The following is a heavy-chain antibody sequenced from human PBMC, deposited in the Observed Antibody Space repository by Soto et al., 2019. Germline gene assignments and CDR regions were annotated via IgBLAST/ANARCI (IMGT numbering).Heavy chain of an antibody. V-gene: IGHV4-30-4*01. D-gene: IGHD3-22*01. CDR2: IYYSGST. J-gene: IGHJ4*02. CDR1: GGSISSGDYY. Sequence: QVQLQESGPGLVKPSQTLSLTCTVSGGSISSGDYYWSWIRQPPGKGLEWIGYIYYSGSTYYNPSLKSRVTISVATSKNQFSLKLSSVTAADTAVYYCARETYDSSGYRSEFDYWGQGTLVTVSS. CDR3: ARETYDSSGYRSEFDY.